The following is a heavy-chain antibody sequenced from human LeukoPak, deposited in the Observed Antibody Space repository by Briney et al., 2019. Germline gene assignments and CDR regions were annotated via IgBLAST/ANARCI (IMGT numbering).Heavy chain of an antibody. CDR3: ARGGGATWNYFDY. J-gene: IGHJ4*02. Sequence: PGRSLRLSCAASGFTFSSYAMHWVRQAPGKGLEWVAVISYDGSNKYYADSVKGRFTISRDNSKNTLYLQMNSLRAEDTAVYYCARGGGATWNYFDYWGQGTLVTVSS. V-gene: IGHV3-30-3*01. CDR1: GFTFSSYA. CDR2: ISYDGSNK. D-gene: IGHD1-26*01.